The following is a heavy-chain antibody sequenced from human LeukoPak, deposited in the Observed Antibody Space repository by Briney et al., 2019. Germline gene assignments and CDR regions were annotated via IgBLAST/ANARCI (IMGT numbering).Heavy chain of an antibody. D-gene: IGHD1-26*01. CDR3: ARLLRPGGRKGDAFDI. V-gene: IGHV4-34*01. CDR1: GGSFSGYY. CDR2: INHSGST. Sequence: PSETLSLTCAVYGGSFSGYYWSWIRQPPGKGLEWIGEINHSGSTNYNPSLKSRVTISVDTSKNQFSLTMSSVTAADTAMYYCARLLRPGGRKGDAFDIWGQGTLVTVSS. J-gene: IGHJ3*02.